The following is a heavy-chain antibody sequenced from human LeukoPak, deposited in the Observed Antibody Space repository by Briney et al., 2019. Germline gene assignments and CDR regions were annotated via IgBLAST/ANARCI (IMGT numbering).Heavy chain of an antibody. V-gene: IGHV1-18*01. CDR2: ISAYNGNT. CDR1: GYTFTSYG. CDR3: ARSSSSRKLYYYYMDV. J-gene: IGHJ6*03. D-gene: IGHD6-6*01. Sequence: ASVKVSCKASGYTFTSYGISWVRQAPGQGLEWMGWISAYNGNTNYAQKLQGRVTMTTDTSTSTAYMELRSLRSDDTAVYYCARSSSSRKLYYYYMDVWGKGTTVTVSS.